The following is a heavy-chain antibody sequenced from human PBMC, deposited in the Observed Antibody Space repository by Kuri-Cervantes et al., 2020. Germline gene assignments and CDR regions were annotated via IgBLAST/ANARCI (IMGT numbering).Heavy chain of an antibody. D-gene: IGHD3-16*02. CDR2: IYHSGST. Sequence: SETLSLTCAVSGCSISSGYYWGWIRQPPGKGLEWIGSIYHSGSTYYNPSLKSRVTISVDTSKNQFSLKLSSVTAADTAVYYCARVGPNDYVWGTYRTWGQGTLVTVSS. CDR1: GCSISSGYY. V-gene: IGHV4-38-2*01. J-gene: IGHJ5*02. CDR3: ARVGPNDYVWGTYRT.